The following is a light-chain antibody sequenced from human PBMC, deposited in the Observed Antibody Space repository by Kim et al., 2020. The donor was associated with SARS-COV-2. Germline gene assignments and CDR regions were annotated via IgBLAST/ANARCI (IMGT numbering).Light chain of an antibody. CDR2: GAS. J-gene: IGKJ2*03. V-gene: IGKV3-15*01. CDR1: PNVYRN. Sequence: VSPGGRAPLSCRASPNVYRNLAWYQQKPGQAPRLLIYGASTRAPGFPASFRGSGSGTEFTLTLSSLQSEDFAIYYCQQFNNWPLYSFAQGTKLEI. CDR3: QQFNNWPLYS.